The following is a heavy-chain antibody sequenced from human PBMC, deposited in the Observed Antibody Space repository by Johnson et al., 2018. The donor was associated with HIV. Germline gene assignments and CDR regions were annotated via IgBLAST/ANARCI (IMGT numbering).Heavy chain of an antibody. CDR2: IWYDGSNK. J-gene: IGHJ3*02. V-gene: IGHV3-33*01. CDR1: GFTFSSYG. D-gene: IGHD3-9*01. CDR3: ARDRTLTGYDASDI. Sequence: QVQLVESGGGVVQPGRSLRLSCAASGFTFSSYGMHWVRQAPGKGLEWVAVIWYDGSNKYYADSVKGRFTISRDSFKNTMYLQMNSLRVEDTAVYYCARDRTLTGYDASDIWGQGTTVTVSS.